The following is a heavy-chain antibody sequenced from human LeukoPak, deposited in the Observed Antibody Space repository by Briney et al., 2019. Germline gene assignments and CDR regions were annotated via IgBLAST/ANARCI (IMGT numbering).Heavy chain of an antibody. CDR1: GYTFTSYG. V-gene: IGHV1-18*01. J-gene: IGHJ5*02. CDR3: ARAAIFGVVIRWFDP. CDR2: ISAYNGNT. D-gene: IGHD3-3*01. Sequence: ASVKVSCKASGYTFTSYGISWVRQAPGQGLEWMGWISAYNGNTNYAQELQGRVTMTTDTSTSTAYMELRSLRSDDTAVYYCARAAIFGVVIRWFDPWGQGTLVTVSS.